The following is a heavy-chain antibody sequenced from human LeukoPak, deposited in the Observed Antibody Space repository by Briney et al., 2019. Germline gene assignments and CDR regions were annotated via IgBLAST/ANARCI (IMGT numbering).Heavy chain of an antibody. CDR3: ARGQPHYYGSGSYADY. D-gene: IGHD3-10*01. CDR2: ISSSGSTI. V-gene: IGHV3-48*03. Sequence: GGSLRLSCAASGFTFSSYEMNWVRQAPGKGLEWVSYISSSGSTIYYADSVKGRFTISRDNAKNSLYLQMNSLRAADTAVYYCARGQPHYYGSGSYADYWGQGTLVTVSS. J-gene: IGHJ4*02. CDR1: GFTFSSYE.